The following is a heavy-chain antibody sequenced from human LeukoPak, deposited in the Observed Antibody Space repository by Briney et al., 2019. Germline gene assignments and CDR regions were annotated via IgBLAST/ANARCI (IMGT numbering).Heavy chain of an antibody. CDR2: IYASGSTI. J-gene: IGHJ4*02. Sequence: PGGSLRLSCAASGFTFSTCEMNWGRQAPGKGLEWVSYIYASGSTIYYADSVKGRFTMSRDNAKNSLYLQMNTLRADDTAVYYCARGRGSIYYESDYWGQGTLVTVSS. D-gene: IGHD1-26*01. CDR1: GFTFSTCE. CDR3: ARGRGSIYYESDY. V-gene: IGHV3-48*03.